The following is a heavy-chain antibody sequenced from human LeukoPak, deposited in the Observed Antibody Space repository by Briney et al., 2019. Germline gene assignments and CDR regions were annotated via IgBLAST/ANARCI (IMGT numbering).Heavy chain of an antibody. CDR3: AKVHLRIEIYAFDV. V-gene: IGHV3-23*01. CDR2: ITGSGGGT. CDR1: GFSFSNYG. Sequence: GGSLRLSCAASGFSFSNYGMGWVRQAPGKGLEWVSAITGSGGGTYFADSVKGRLTISRDNSKNTLFLQMNSLRVEDTAVYYCAKVHLRIEIYAFDVWGQGTMVTVSS. D-gene: IGHD1-26*01. J-gene: IGHJ3*01.